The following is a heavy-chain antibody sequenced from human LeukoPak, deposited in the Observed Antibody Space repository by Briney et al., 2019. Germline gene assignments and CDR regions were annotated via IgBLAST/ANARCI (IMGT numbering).Heavy chain of an antibody. CDR2: IKYDEIEK. Sequence: GGSLRLSCAASGFDFSSYWMSWVRQAPGKGLEWVANIKYDEIEKYHVDSVKGRFTISRDNAKNSLYLQMNSLRGEDTAVYYCAKGGESSGYYGGPDYWGQGTLVTVSS. CDR1: GFDFSSYW. D-gene: IGHD3-22*01. V-gene: IGHV3-7*01. J-gene: IGHJ4*02. CDR3: AKGGESSGYYGGPDY.